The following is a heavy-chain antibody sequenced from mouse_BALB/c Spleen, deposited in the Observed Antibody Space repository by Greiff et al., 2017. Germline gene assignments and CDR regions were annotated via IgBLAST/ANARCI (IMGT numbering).Heavy chain of an antibody. Sequence: EVMLVESGGGLVKPGGSLKLSCAASGFTFSDYYMYWVRQTPEKRLEWVATISDGGSYTYYPDSVKGRFTISRDNAKNNLYLQMSSLKSEDTAMYYCARGYVYDLAGYYYAMDYWGQGTSVTVSS. CDR3: ARGYVYDLAGYYYAMDY. CDR1: GFTFSDYY. V-gene: IGHV5-4*02. J-gene: IGHJ4*01. CDR2: ISDGGSYT. D-gene: IGHD2-2*01.